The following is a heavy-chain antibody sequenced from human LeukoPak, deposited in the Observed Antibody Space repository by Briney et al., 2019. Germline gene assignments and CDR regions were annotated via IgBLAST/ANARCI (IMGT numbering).Heavy chain of an antibody. J-gene: IGHJ5*02. CDR1: GYTFTSYY. D-gene: IGHD2-15*01. CDR3: AREVVVVVAATLYYWFDP. V-gene: IGHV1-46*01. CDR2: INPSGGST. Sequence: GASVKVSCKASGYTFTSYYMHWVRQAPGQGLEWMGIINPSGGSTSYAQKFQGRVTMTRDTSTSTDYMELSSLRSEDTAVYYCAREVVVVVAATLYYWFDPWGQGTLVTVSS.